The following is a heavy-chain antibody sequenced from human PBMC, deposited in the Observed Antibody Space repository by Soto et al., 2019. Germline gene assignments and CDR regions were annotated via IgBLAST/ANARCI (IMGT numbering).Heavy chain of an antibody. Sequence: QAQLVQSGAEVKKPGASVKVSCKASGYTFTSYGINWVRQAPGQGLEWRGWISIYNGNTNNVHKFPGRVTMATDTSTRTAFMELRSLRSEDTAVYYCARDRSTVTTTKLAHYYYDMDVWGQGTTVTVS. CDR1: GYTFTSYG. V-gene: IGHV1-18*01. CDR3: ARDRSTVTTTKLAHYYYDMDV. CDR2: ISIYNGNT. D-gene: IGHD4-4*01. J-gene: IGHJ6*02.